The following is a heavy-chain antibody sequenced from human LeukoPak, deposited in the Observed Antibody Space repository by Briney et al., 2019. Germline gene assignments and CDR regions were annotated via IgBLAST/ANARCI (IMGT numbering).Heavy chain of an antibody. J-gene: IGHJ3*02. Sequence: ASVKVSCKASGYTFTSYAIHWVRQPPGQRLEWMGWINAGNGNTKYSQKFQGRVTITRDTSASTAYMELSSLRSEDTAVYYCARGVGYYYDSSGYYLLNAFDIWGQGTMVTVSS. CDR1: GYTFTSYA. D-gene: IGHD3-22*01. V-gene: IGHV1-3*01. CDR3: ARGVGYYYDSSGYYLLNAFDI. CDR2: INAGNGNT.